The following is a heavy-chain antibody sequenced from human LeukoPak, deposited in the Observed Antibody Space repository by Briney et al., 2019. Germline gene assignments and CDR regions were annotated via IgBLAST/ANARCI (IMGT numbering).Heavy chain of an antibody. Sequence: GASVKVSCKASGYTFTSYDINWVRQATGQGLEWMGWMNPNSGNTGYAQKFQGRVTMTRNTSISTAYMELSSLRSEDTAVYYCARGLGYLRYYYDSSGYYSRVSDYWGQGTLVTVSS. V-gene: IGHV1-8*01. CDR1: GYTFTSYD. CDR3: ARGLGYLRYYYDSSGYYSRVSDY. J-gene: IGHJ4*02. CDR2: MNPNSGNT. D-gene: IGHD3-22*01.